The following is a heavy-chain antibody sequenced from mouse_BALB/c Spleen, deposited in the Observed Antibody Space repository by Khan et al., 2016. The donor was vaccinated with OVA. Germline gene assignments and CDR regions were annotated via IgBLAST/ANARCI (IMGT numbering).Heavy chain of an antibody. J-gene: IGHJ2*01. V-gene: IGHV3-2*02. Sequence: EVKLLESGPGLVKPSQSLSLTCTVTGYSITSDYAWNWIRQFPGNKLEWMGHISYSGNTKYNPSLKSRISITRDTSKNQFFLQLNSVTTEDTATYYCARIYGGDFDYWGKGTTLTVSS. D-gene: IGHD1-1*01. CDR2: ISYSGNT. CDR1: GYSITSDYA. CDR3: ARIYGGDFDY.